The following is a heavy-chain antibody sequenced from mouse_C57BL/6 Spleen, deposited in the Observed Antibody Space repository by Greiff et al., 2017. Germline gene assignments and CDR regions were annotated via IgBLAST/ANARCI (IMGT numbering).Heavy chain of an antibody. D-gene: IGHD2-4*01. CDR3: ARRGLRLAMDY. J-gene: IGHJ4*01. Sequence: VQLQQSGAELVKPGASVKLSCKASGYTFTEYTIHWVKQRPGQGLEWIGDIYPGSGSTNYNEKFKSKATLTVDTSSSTAYMQLSSLTSEDSAVYYCARRGLRLAMDYWGQGTSVTVSS. V-gene: IGHV1-55*01. CDR1: GYTFTEYT. CDR2: IYPGSGST.